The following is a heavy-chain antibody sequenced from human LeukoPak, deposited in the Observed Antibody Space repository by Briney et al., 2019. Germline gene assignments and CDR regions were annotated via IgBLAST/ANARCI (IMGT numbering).Heavy chain of an antibody. J-gene: IGHJ4*02. V-gene: IGHV4-39*07. CDR2: IYYSGST. CDR3: ARQGPPMDSSGYPH. CDR1: GGSISSSSYY. Sequence: PSETLSLTCTVSGGSISSSSYYWGWIRQPPGKGLEWIGSIYYSGSTYYNPSLKSRVTISVDTSKNQFSLKLSSVTAADTAVYYCARQGPPMDSSGYPHWGQGTLVTVSS. D-gene: IGHD3-22*01.